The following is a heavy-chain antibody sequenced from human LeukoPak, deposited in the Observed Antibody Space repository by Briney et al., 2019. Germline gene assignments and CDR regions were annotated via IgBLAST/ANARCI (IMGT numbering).Heavy chain of an antibody. D-gene: IGHD6-13*01. Sequence: GGSLRLSCAAAGFTFSSYAMSWVRQAPGNGLEWVSAISGSGGSTYYADSVKGRFTISRDNSKNTLYLQMTSLRAEATAVYYCAKDLRIAAADNFDYWGQGTLVTVSS. J-gene: IGHJ4*02. CDR2: ISGSGGST. CDR1: GFTFSSYA. V-gene: IGHV3-23*01. CDR3: AKDLRIAAADNFDY.